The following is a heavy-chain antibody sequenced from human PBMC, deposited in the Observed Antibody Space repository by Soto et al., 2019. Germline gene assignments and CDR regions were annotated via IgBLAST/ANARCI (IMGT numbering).Heavy chain of an antibody. CDR2: IVVCSGNT. Sequence: GASVKVSCKASGFTFTSSAVQCVRQARGQLLEWIGWIVVCSGNTNYAQKFQERVTITRDMSTSTAYMELSSLRSEDTAVYYCAADTPAGRLAYYYGMDVWGQGTTVTVSS. V-gene: IGHV1-58*01. CDR1: GFTFTSSA. J-gene: IGHJ6*02. CDR3: AADTPAGRLAYYYGMDV. D-gene: IGHD6-13*01.